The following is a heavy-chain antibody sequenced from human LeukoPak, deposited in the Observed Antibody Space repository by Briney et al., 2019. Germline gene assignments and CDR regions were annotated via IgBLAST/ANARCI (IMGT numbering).Heavy chain of an antibody. D-gene: IGHD1-26*01. CDR1: GFPFSSHV. CDR3: IVGATTFDY. CDR2: ISARGRST. Sequence: GGSLRLSCAASGFPFSSHVMSWVRQPPGKGLAWVSSISARGRSTYYADSVKGRFTISRDNSKNTLYLQMNSLRAEDTAVYYCIVGATTFDYWGQGTLVTVSS. J-gene: IGHJ4*02. V-gene: IGHV3-23*01.